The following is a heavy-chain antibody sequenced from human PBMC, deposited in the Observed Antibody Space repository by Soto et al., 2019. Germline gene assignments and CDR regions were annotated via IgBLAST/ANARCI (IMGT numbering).Heavy chain of an antibody. CDR1: GGSISSGGYY. CDR3: ARLGGYSGYDQDAFDI. D-gene: IGHD5-12*01. J-gene: IGHJ3*02. V-gene: IGHV4-39*01. Sequence: TSETLSLTCTVSGGSISSGGYYWSWIRQHPGTGLEWIGSIYYSGSTYYNPSLKSRVTISVDTSKNQFSLKLSSVTAADTAVYYCARLGGYSGYDQDAFDIWGQGTMVTLSS. CDR2: IYYSGST.